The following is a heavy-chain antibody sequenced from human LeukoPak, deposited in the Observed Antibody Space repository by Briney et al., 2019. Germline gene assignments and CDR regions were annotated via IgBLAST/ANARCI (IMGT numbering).Heavy chain of an antibody. CDR2: IKQDGSEK. CDR3: ARGRYRSGGSCYFDP. Sequence: GGSLRLSCAASGFTFSSYWMSWVRQAPGKGLEWVANIKQDGSEKYYVDSVKGRFTISRDNAKNSLYLQMNSLRAEDTAVYYCARGRYRSGGSCYFDPWGQGTLVTVSS. J-gene: IGHJ5*02. D-gene: IGHD2-15*01. V-gene: IGHV3-7*03. CDR1: GFTFSSYW.